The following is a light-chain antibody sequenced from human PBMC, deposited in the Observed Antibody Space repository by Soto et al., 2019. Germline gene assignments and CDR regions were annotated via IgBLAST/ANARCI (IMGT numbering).Light chain of an antibody. V-gene: IGLV2-14*01. CDR3: SSYTSSSTG. J-gene: IGLJ1*01. CDR2: DVR. CDR1: SSDVGGYNY. Sequence: QSALTQPASVSGSPGQSITISCTGTSSDVGGYNYVSWYQQHPGKAPKLMIYDVRNRPSGVSNRFSGSKSGNTASLTISGLQAEDEAEYYCSSYTSSSTGFGTGTKLTVL.